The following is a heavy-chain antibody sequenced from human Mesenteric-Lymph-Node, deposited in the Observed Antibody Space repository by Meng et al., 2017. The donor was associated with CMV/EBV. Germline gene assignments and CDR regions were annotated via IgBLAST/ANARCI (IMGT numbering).Heavy chain of an antibody. CDR3: ARRSYYYYGLDV. D-gene: IGHD3-10*01. V-gene: IGHV4-59*01. CDR1: GGSFSGYY. J-gene: IGHJ6*02. CDR2: IYYTGRT. Sequence: SETLSLTCAVYGGSFSGYYWSWIRQPPGKGLECIGYIYYTGRTNYNPSLKSRVTISVDTSKNQFSLKLSSVTAADTAVYYCARRSYYYYGLDVWGQGTTVTVSS.